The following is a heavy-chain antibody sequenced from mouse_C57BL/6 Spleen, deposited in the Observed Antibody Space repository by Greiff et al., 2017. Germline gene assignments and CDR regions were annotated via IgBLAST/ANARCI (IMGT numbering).Heavy chain of an antibody. J-gene: IGHJ1*03. D-gene: IGHD1-1*01. CDR2: INSDGGST. CDR3: ARRSSYWYFDV. Sequence: EVKLVESGGGLVQPGESLKLSCESNEYEFPSHDMSWVRKTPEKRLELVAAINSDGGSTYYPDTMERRFIISRDNTKKTLYLQMGSLRSEDTALYYWARRSSYWYFDVWGTGTTVTVSS. CDR1: EYEFPSHD. V-gene: IGHV5-2*01.